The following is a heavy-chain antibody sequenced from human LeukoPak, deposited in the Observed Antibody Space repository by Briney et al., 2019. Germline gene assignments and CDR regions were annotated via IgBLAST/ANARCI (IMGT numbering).Heavy chain of an antibody. J-gene: IGHJ4*02. CDR2: INHSGST. Sequence: SETLSLTCAVYGGSFSGYYWSWIRQPPGKGLEWIGEINHSGSTNYNPSLKSRVTISVDTSKNQFSLKLSSVTAADTAVYYCARRRRSTIFGVVIIPAYYFDYWGQGTLVTVSS. V-gene: IGHV4-34*01. CDR1: GGSFSGYY. CDR3: ARRRRSTIFGVVIIPAYYFDY. D-gene: IGHD3-3*01.